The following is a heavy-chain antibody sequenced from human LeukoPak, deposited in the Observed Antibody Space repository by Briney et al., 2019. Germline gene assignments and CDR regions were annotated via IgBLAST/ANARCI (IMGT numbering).Heavy chain of an antibody. D-gene: IGHD6-19*01. CDR2: ISAYNGNT. CDR1: GYTFTSYG. CDR3: ASGIAVAFSALDI. V-gene: IGHV1-18*01. Sequence: RASVKVSCKASGYTFTSYGISWVRQAPGQGLEWMGWISAYNGNTNYAQKLQGRVTMTEDTSTDTAYMELSSLRSEDTAVYYCASGIAVAFSALDIWGQGTMVTVSS. J-gene: IGHJ3*02.